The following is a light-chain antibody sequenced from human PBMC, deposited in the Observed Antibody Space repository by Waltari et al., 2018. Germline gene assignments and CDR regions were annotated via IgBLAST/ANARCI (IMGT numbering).Light chain of an antibody. CDR2: GAS. Sequence: EIVLTQSPDTLSLSPGERATLSCRASQSVSRALAWYQQKPGQAPRLLISGASNRASGIPDRFSGSGSGTDFSLTISRLEPEDFAVYHCQHYVGLPVTFGQGTRVEIK. J-gene: IGKJ1*01. CDR3: QHYVGLPVT. CDR1: QSVSRA. V-gene: IGKV3-20*01.